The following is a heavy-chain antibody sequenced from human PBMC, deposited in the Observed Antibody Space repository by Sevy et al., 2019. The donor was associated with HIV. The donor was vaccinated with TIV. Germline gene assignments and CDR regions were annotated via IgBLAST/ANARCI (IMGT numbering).Heavy chain of an antibody. CDR3: AKDAGANMGPGIIPGDGMDV. V-gene: IGHV3-30*18. CDR2: ISYDRINK. J-gene: IGHJ6*02. CDR1: GFTFNNYG. D-gene: IGHD3-10*01. Sequence: GGSLRLSCAASGFTFNNYGMHWVGQAPGKGLEWVAVISYDRINKYYSDSVKGRFTISRDNSKNTLDLQMNSLRPEDTAVYYCAKDAGANMGPGIIPGDGMDVWGQGATVTVSS.